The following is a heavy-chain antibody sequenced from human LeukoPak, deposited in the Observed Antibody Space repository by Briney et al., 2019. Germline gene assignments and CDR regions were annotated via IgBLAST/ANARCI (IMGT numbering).Heavy chain of an antibody. D-gene: IGHD2-2*01. CDR3: ATDRVCSSTSCLHYYYYGMDV. V-gene: IGHV1-24*01. CDR1: GYTLTELS. Sequence: GASVKVSCKVSGYTLTELSMHWVRQAPGKGLEWMEGFDPEDGETIYAQKFQGRVTMTEDTSTDTAYMELSSLRSEDTAVYYCATDRVCSSTSCLHYYYYGMDVWGQGTTVTVSS. CDR2: FDPEDGET. J-gene: IGHJ6*02.